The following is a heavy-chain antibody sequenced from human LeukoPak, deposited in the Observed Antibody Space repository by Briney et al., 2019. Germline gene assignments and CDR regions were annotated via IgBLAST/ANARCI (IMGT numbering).Heavy chain of an antibody. CDR2: IIPIFGTA. D-gene: IGHD6-13*01. CDR1: GGTFSSYA. J-gene: IGHJ4*02. Sequence: GSSVKVSCKASGGTFSSYAISWVRQAPGQGLEWMGGIIPIFGTANYAQKFQGRVTITADKSTSTAYMELSSLRSADTAVYYCAREYSSSWYFYFDYWGQGTLVTVSS. CDR3: AREYSSSWYFYFDY. V-gene: IGHV1-69*06.